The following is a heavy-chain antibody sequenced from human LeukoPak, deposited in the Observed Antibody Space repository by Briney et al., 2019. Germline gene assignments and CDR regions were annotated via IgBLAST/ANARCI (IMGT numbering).Heavy chain of an antibody. CDR2: TYYRSKWYN. CDR3: ARDFGTTGWHTFDY. J-gene: IGHJ4*02. CDR1: GDSVSSKNGA. Sequence: SQTLSPTCVVSGDSVSSKNGAWNWIRQSPSRGLEWLGRTYYRSKWYNDYAESMEGRMTISQDTSKNQYSLHLNSVTPDDTAVYYCARDFGTTGWHTFDYWGQGTLVTVSS. D-gene: IGHD6-19*01. V-gene: IGHV6-1*01.